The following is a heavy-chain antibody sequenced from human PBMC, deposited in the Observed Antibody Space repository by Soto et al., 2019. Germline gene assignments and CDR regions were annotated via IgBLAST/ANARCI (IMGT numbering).Heavy chain of an antibody. Sequence: QVQLVQSGAEVKKPGSSVKVSCKASGGTFSSYTISWVRQAPGQGLEWMGRIIPILGIANYAQKFQGRVTITADKSTSTAYMELSSLRSEDTAVYYCARDCSSTSCYAYRWGQGTLVTVSS. D-gene: IGHD2-2*01. J-gene: IGHJ5*02. CDR3: ARDCSSTSCYAYR. V-gene: IGHV1-69*08. CDR1: GGTFSSYT. CDR2: IIPILGIA.